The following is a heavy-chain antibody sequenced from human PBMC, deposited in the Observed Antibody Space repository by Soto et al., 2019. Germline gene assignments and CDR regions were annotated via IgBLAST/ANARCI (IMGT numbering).Heavy chain of an antibody. Sequence: GGSLRLSCVGSGLNLTTFGMHWVRQAPGRGLEWMAVISNDGSHFYYADSVKGRFTISRDNSKNTLYLQMINLRPDDTGVYYCAEWARDSGDYYYYGVDVWGQGTTVTVSS. V-gene: IGHV3-30*03. CDR3: AEWARDSGDYYYYGVDV. J-gene: IGHJ6*01. D-gene: IGHD3-10*01. CDR2: ISNDGSHF. CDR1: GLNLTTFG.